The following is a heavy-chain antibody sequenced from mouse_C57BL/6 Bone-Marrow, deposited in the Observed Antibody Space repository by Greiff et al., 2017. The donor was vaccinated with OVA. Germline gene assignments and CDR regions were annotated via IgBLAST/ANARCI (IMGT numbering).Heavy chain of an antibody. CDR1: GFNIKDDY. CDR2: IDPENGDT. D-gene: IGHD2-3*01. J-gene: IGHJ4*01. CDR3: TTSDGYYAGYAMDY. Sequence: VQLQQSGAELVRPGASVKLSCTASGFNIKDDYMHWVKQRPEQGLEWIGWIDPENGDTEYASKFQGKATITADTSSNTAYLQLSSLTSEDTAVYYCTTSDGYYAGYAMDYWGQGTSVTVSS. V-gene: IGHV14-4*01.